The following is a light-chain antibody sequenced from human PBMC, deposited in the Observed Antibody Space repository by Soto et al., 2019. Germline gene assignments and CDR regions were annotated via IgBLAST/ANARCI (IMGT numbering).Light chain of an antibody. CDR2: DTS. CDR1: QSVPNSR. Sequence: LAMCVEVRGTRICRASQSVPNSRLAWYQQKPGQAPSLVISDTSIRATGIPDRFSGSGSGTALNLIVRRPQHDDFAAYPCQQYPCSAGAFGHGTKVDIK. V-gene: IGKV3-20*01. J-gene: IGKJ1*01. CDR3: QQYPCSAGA.